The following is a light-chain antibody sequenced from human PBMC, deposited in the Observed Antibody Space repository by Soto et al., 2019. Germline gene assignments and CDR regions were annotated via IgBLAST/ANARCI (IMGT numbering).Light chain of an antibody. CDR1: QGIADY. J-gene: IGKJ1*01. V-gene: IGKV1-16*02. CDR2: AAS. CDR3: QQCYAYLRT. Sequence: DIQMTQSPSSLSASVGDRVTITCRASQGIADYVAWFQQKQGKAPKSLIYAASILQSGVPSKFRGSGSVRDLALTIISRQPKDFGTYFCQQCYAYLRTVGPGTKVDIK.